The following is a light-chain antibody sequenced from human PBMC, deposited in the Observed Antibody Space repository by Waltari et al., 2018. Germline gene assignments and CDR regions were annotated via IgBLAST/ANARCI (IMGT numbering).Light chain of an antibody. V-gene: IGKV1-12*01. CDR3: QQANSFPLS. J-gene: IGKJ4*01. CDR2: AAS. CDR1: QGISGY. Sequence: DIQMTQSPSSVSASMGDTVTITCRASQGISGYLAWYQQKPGQAPKLLIFAASILQNGVPSRFRGSGSGTDFTLTISRLQPEDFATYYCQQANSFPLSFGGGTKVDIK.